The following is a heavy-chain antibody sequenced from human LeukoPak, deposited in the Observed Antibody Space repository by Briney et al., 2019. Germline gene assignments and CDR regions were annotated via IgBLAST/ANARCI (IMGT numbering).Heavy chain of an antibody. J-gene: IGHJ4*02. Sequence: GESLKISCKGSGYSFSSYWINWVRQMPGKGLEWMGIIYPGDSDTRYSPSFQGQVTISADKSISTAYLQWSSLKASDTAMYYCARLGYYYDSSGYYMYYFDYWGQGTLVTVSS. CDR1: GYSFSSYW. CDR2: IYPGDSDT. CDR3: ARLGYYYDSSGYYMYYFDY. V-gene: IGHV5-51*01. D-gene: IGHD3-22*01.